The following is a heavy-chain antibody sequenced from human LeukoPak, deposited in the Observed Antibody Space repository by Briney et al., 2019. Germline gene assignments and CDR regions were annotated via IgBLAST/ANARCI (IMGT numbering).Heavy chain of an antibody. D-gene: IGHD6-13*01. CDR2: MNPNSGNT. V-gene: IGHV1-8*02. Sequence: ASVKVSCKASGYIFNTYGISWVRQAPGQGLEWMGWMNPNSGNTGYAQKFQGRVTMTRNTSISTAYMELSSLRSEDTAVYYCARVSWAAAGHAFDIWGQGTMVTVSS. CDR3: ARVSWAAAGHAFDI. CDR1: GYIFNTYG. J-gene: IGHJ3*02.